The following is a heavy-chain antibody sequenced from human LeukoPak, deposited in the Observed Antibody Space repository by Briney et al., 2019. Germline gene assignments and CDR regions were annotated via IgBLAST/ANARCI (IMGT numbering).Heavy chain of an antibody. J-gene: IGHJ4*02. CDR1: GFTFSSYN. Sequence: PGGSLRLSCAASGFTFSSYNMNWVRQAPGKGLEWVSFISTSSSYIHYADSVKGRFTISRDNAKNSLYLQMKSLRAEETAEYYCAKGAGIVISLLYFDYWGQGTLVTVSS. CDR3: AKGAGIVISLLYFDY. CDR2: ISTSSSYI. D-gene: IGHD2-21*01. V-gene: IGHV3-21*04.